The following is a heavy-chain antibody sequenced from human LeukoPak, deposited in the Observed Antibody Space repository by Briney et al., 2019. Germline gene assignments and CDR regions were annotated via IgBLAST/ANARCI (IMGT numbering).Heavy chain of an antibody. D-gene: IGHD3-9*01. CDR1: GFTFSSYA. J-gene: IGHJ4*02. Sequence: GGSLRLSCAASGFTFSSYAMSWVRQAPGKGLGWVSAISGSGGSTYYADSVKGRFTISRDNSKNTLYLQMNSLRAEDTAVYYCAKARGFSDWFYFDYWGQGTLVTVSS. V-gene: IGHV3-23*01. CDR2: ISGSGGST. CDR3: AKARGFSDWFYFDY.